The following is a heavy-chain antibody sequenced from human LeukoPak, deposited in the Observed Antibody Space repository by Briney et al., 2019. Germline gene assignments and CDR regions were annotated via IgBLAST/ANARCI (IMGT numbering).Heavy chain of an antibody. D-gene: IGHD1-26*01. CDR3: ARVGVGAGFDY. CDR2: IKQDGSEK. Sequence: GGSLRLSCAASGFTFSSYWMSWVRQAPGKGLEWVANIKQDGSEKYYVDAVKGRFTISRDNAKNSLYVQMNSLRAEDTAVYYCARVGVGAGFDYWGQGTLVTVSS. CDR1: GFTFSSYW. J-gene: IGHJ4*02. V-gene: IGHV3-7*01.